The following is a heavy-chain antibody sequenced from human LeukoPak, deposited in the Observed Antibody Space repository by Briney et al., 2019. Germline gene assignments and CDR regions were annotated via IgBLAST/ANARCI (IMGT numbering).Heavy chain of an antibody. Sequence: GGSLRLSCAASGFTFSSYWMHWVRQAPGKGLVWVSRINSDGSSTSYADSVKGRFTISRDNAKNTLYLQMNSLRAEDTAVYYCARGGSGWYVGGSFDFWGQGTLVTVSS. D-gene: IGHD6-19*01. CDR2: INSDGSST. J-gene: IGHJ4*02. V-gene: IGHV3-74*01. CDR1: GFTFSSYW. CDR3: ARGGSGWYVGGSFDF.